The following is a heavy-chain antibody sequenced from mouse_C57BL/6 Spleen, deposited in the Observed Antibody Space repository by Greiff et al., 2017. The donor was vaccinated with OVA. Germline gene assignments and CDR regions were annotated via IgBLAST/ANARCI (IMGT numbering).Heavy chain of an antibody. J-gene: IGHJ2*01. Sequence: QVQLKESGPELVKPGASVKISCKASGYAFSSSWMNWVKQRPGKGLEWIGRIYPGDGDTNYNGKFKGKATLTADKYYRTAYMQISSLTSEDSAVYFCASDYGSSNVDYWGRGTTLTVSS. CDR1: GYAFSSSW. V-gene: IGHV1-82*01. CDR3: ASDYGSSNVDY. CDR2: IYPGDGDT. D-gene: IGHD1-1*01.